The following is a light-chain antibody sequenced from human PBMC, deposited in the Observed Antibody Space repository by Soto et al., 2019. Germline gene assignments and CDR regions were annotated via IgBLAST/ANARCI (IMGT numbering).Light chain of an antibody. Sequence: DIQMTHSPSTLSASVGDRVAITFRASQSINSWLAWYQQKPGTAPKVLIYHASNLQSGVPSRFSGSGSGTEFTLTISSLQPDDFATYYCQQYNSYSPTFGQGTKVDIK. CDR1: QSINSW. CDR3: QQYNSYSPT. V-gene: IGKV1-5*01. J-gene: IGKJ1*01. CDR2: HAS.